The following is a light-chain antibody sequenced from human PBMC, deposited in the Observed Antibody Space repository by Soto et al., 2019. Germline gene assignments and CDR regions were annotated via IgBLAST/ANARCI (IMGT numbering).Light chain of an antibody. CDR1: QSLSNSF. Sequence: EFVLTQSPGTLSLSPGGRATLSCSASQSLSNSFIAWYQQKPGQAPRLLIYDTSSRASGIPDRFSGSGSGTDFTLTISRLETEDFAVFYCQQYGTSEIIFGQGTRLEIK. V-gene: IGKV3-20*01. J-gene: IGKJ5*01. CDR3: QQYGTSEII. CDR2: DTS.